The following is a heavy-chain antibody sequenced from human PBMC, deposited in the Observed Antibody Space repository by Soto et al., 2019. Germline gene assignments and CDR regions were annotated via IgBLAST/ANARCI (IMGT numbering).Heavy chain of an antibody. V-gene: IGHV3-23*01. CDR3: ATYGSGWFLCGIDY. Sequence: EVQLLESGGGLVQPGGSLRLSCAASGFTFRNYAMSWVRQAPGKGLEWVSGISASGGNTYYADSVKGRFTISRDKSKNTLSLQMKSLRAEATAVYYCATYGSGWFLCGIDYWGQGTLVTVSS. CDR1: GFTFRNYA. J-gene: IGHJ4*02. D-gene: IGHD6-19*01. CDR2: ISASGGNT.